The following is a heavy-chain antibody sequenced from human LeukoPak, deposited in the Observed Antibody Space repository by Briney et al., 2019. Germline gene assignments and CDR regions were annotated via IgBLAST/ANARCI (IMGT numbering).Heavy chain of an antibody. J-gene: IGHJ4*02. D-gene: IGHD6-13*01. Sequence: ASVKVSCKASGYTFTNFVIHWVRQAPGQRLEWLGWINPSNDDTKYSQKFQGRVTITRDTSASTAYMWLSSLRSEDTALYYCARDQIGVAAAAYWGQGTLVTVSS. CDR2: INPSNDDT. V-gene: IGHV1-3*01. CDR3: ARDQIGVAAAAY. CDR1: GYTFTNFV.